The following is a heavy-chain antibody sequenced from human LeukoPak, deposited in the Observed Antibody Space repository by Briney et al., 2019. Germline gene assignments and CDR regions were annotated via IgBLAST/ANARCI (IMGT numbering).Heavy chain of an antibody. CDR1: GGSISSYY. Sequence: SETLSLTCTVSGGSISSYYWSWIRQPPGKGLEWIGYIYYSGSTNYNPSLKSRVTISVDTSKNQSSLKLSSVTAADTAAYYCARGLPVLEWLVYRYFDLWGRGTLVTVSS. CDR3: ARGLPVLEWLVYRYFDL. D-gene: IGHD3-3*01. V-gene: IGHV4-59*01. CDR2: IYYSGST. J-gene: IGHJ2*01.